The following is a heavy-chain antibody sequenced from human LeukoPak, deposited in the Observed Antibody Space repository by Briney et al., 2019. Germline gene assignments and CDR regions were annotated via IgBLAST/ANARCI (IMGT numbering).Heavy chain of an antibody. CDR3: ARDPPGIAASVSGG. D-gene: IGHD6-13*01. CDR2: IYSVGTT. CDR1: GFTVSNNY. V-gene: IGHV3-53*01. Sequence: GGSLRLSCKASGFTVSNNYMNWVRQAPGKGLEWVALIYSVGTTNYADSAKGRFTISRDNSKNTLYLQMTNVRVEDTAVYYCARDPPGIAASVSGGWGQGTLVTVSS. J-gene: IGHJ4*02.